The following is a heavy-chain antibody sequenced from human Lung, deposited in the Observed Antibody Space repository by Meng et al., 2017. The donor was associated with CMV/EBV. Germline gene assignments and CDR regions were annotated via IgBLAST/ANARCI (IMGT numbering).Heavy chain of an antibody. J-gene: IGHJ4*02. Sequence: SXXVSCKASGYTFTAHYFHWVRQPPGQGLEWMGWIHHHRGDTNYAQQFQGRVTLTRDTSINTGYMELTRLTSDDAAVYYCARDNNWGPDYWGQGPLVTVSS. D-gene: IGHD7-27*01. CDR1: GYTFTAHY. V-gene: IGHV1-2*02. CDR2: IHHHRGDT. CDR3: ARDNNWGPDY.